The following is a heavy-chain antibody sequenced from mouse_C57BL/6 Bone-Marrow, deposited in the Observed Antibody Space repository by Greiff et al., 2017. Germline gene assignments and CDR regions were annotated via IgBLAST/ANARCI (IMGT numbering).Heavy chain of an antibody. CDR2: ISSGGSYT. CDR3: ARQRVYYGMDY. V-gene: IGHV5-6*01. Sequence: EVKLVESGGDLVKPGGSLKLSCAASGFTFSSYGMSWVRQTPDKRLEWVATISSGGSYTYYPDSVKGRFTISRDNAKNTLYLQMSSLKSEDTAMYYCARQRVYYGMDYWGQGTSVTVSS. J-gene: IGHJ4*01. CDR1: GFTFSSYG.